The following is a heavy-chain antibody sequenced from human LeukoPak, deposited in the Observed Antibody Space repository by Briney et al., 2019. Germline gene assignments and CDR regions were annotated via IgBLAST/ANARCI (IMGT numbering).Heavy chain of an antibody. Sequence: GGSLRLSCAASGFTFSSYDMHWVRQATGKGLEWVSAIGTAGDTYYPGSVKGRFTISREDAKNSLYLQMSSLRAGDTAVYYCARAPSGAFDIWGQGTMVTVSS. J-gene: IGHJ3*02. D-gene: IGHD3-3*01. CDR2: IGTAGDT. V-gene: IGHV3-13*01. CDR1: GFTFSSYD. CDR3: ARAPSGAFDI.